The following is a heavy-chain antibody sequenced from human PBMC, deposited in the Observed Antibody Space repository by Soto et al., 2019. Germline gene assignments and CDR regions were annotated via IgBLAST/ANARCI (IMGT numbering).Heavy chain of an antibody. CDR3: TTRIA. CDR1: GFTLSNAW. Sequence: EVQLVESGGGLVKPGASLRISCAASGFTLSNAWMSWVRQAPGKGLEWVGRIGSKTDGGTTDYAAPVKGRFVVSRDDSKNTLYLQMNSLQTEDSGVYFCTTRIAGGHGTRVTVS. J-gene: IGHJ4*01. V-gene: IGHV3-15*04. D-gene: IGHD2-15*01. CDR2: IGSKTDGGTT.